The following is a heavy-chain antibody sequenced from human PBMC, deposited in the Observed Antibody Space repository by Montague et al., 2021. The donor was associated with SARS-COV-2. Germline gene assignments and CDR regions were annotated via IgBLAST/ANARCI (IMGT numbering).Heavy chain of an antibody. V-gene: IGHV3-23*01. D-gene: IGHD3-9*01. CDR1: GFTFNSYA. CDR2: IGGSGDYT. CDR3: ASHGGLLRTFDWSY. Sequence: SLRLSCAASGFTFNSYAMSWVRQAPGKGLEWVSGIGGSGDYTHYADSVRGRFTISRDNSKNTLFLQMDNLRADDTAVYYCASHGGLLRTFDWSYWGQGTLVTVSS. J-gene: IGHJ4*02.